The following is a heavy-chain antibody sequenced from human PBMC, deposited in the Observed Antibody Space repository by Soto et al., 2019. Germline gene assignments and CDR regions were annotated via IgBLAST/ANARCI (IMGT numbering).Heavy chain of an antibody. V-gene: IGHV1-46*01. CDR1: GYTFTSYY. CDR2: INPSGGST. CDR3: ARALRFLEWLLSPWFDP. J-gene: IGHJ5*02. Sequence: ASVKVSCKASGYTFTSYYMHWVRQAPGQGLEWMGIINPSGGSTSYARKFQGRVTITADESTSTAYMELSSLRSEDTAVYYCARALRFLEWLLSPWFDPWGQGTLVTVSS. D-gene: IGHD3-3*01.